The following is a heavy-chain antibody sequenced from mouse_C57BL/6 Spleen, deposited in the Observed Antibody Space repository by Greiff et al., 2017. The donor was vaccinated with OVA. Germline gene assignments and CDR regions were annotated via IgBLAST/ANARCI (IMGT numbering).Heavy chain of an antibody. D-gene: IGHD1-1*01. CDR1: GYTFTSYW. CDR3: ARGDYYGSSYGGAWFAY. J-gene: IGHJ3*01. V-gene: IGHV1-59*01. CDR2: IDPSDSYT. Sequence: QVQLQQPGAELVRPGTSVKLSCKASGYTFTSYWMHWVKQRPGQGLEWIGVIDPSDSYTNYNQKFKGKATLTVNTSSSTAYMQLSSLTSEDSAVYYCARGDYYGSSYGGAWFAYWGQGTLVTVSA.